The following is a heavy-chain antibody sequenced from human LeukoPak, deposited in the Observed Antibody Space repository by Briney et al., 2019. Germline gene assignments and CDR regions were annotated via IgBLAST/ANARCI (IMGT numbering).Heavy chain of an antibody. D-gene: IGHD6-13*01. CDR3: ARDRWGAAGYYMDV. CDR2: ILPMFGTP. CDR1: GGTFTRYA. J-gene: IGHJ6*03. V-gene: IGHV1-69*06. Sequence: GASVKVSCKASGGTFTRYAFSWVRQAPGQGLEWMGGILPMFGTPNYAQKFQGRVTITADKSTSTAYMELGSLRSEDTAVYYCARDRWGAAGYYMDVWGKGTTVTVSS.